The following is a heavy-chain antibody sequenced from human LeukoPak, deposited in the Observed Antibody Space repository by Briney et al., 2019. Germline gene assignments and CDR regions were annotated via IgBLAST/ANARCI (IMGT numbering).Heavy chain of an antibody. CDR3: ARSLHYGDYAGWFDP. D-gene: IGHD4-17*01. J-gene: IGHJ5*02. Sequence: PSETLSLTCTVSGGSISSYYWSWIRQPPGKGLEWIGYIYYSGSTNYNPSLKSRVTISVDTSKNQFSLKLSSVTAADTAVYYCARSLHYGDYAGWFDPWGQGTLVTVSS. CDR1: GGSISSYY. CDR2: IYYSGST. V-gene: IGHV4-59*08.